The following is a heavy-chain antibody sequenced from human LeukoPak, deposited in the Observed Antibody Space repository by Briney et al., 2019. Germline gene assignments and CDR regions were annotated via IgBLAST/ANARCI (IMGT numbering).Heavy chain of an antibody. CDR1: GGTFTSYD. CDR3: ASSYGLREP. Sequence: SVKVSCKASGGTFTSYDMNWVRQAPGQGLEWMGRIIPILGIANYAQKFQGRVTITAEKSTSTAYMELSSLRSEDTAVYYCASSYGLREPWGQGTLVTVSS. D-gene: IGHD3-16*01. V-gene: IGHV1-69*04. J-gene: IGHJ5*02. CDR2: IIPILGIA.